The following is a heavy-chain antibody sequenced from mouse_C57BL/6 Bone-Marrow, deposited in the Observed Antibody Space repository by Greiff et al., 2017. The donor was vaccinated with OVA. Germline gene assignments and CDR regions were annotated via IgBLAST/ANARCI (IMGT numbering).Heavy chain of an antibody. V-gene: IGHV1-15*01. J-gene: IGHJ1*03. CDR1: GYTFTDYE. CDR2: IDPGTGGT. Sequence: VQLQQSGAELVRPGASVTLSCKASGYTFTDYEMHWVKQTPVHGLEWIGAIDPGTGGTAYNQKFKGKAILTADKSSSTAYMQLRSLTSEDSAVDYGTRGADWYLDVGGRGTTVTVSA. CDR3: TRGADWYLDV.